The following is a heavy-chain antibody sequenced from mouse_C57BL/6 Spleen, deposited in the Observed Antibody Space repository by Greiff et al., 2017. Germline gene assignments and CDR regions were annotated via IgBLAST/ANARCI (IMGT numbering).Heavy chain of an antibody. J-gene: IGHJ3*01. D-gene: IGHD1-1*02. Sequence: VQLKQSGAELVKPGASVKISCKASGYPFTDYYINWVKQRPGQGLEWIGKIGPGSGSTYYIETLKGKVTLTADKSYSTAYMQLISLTSEDAAVYYCAKLGGSDVGFGDWGKGTLVTVAA. CDR2: IGPGSGST. CDR3: AKLGGSDVGFGD. V-gene: IGHV1-77*01. CDR1: GYPFTDYY.